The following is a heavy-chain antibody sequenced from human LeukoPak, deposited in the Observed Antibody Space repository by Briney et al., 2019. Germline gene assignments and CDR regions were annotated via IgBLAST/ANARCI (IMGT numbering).Heavy chain of an antibody. J-gene: IGHJ6*02. CDR3: AKGLHGGVGYGVDV. Sequence: PGGSLRLSCAASGFTFGSYAMSWVRQAPGKGLEWVSSISGTGGRTYSADSVKGRFTISRDNSKNTLYLQMKNLRVEHTAVYYCAKGLHGGVGYGVDVWGQGTTVSVSS. CDR2: ISGTGGRT. CDR1: GFTFGSYA. V-gene: IGHV3-23*01. D-gene: IGHD3-16*01.